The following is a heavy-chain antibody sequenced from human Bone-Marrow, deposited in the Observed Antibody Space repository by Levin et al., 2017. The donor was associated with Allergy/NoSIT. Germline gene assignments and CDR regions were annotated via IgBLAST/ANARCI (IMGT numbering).Heavy chain of an antibody. CDR2: ISGNSGTI. D-gene: IGHD2-2*02. CDR3: ARDPADNCDTGFFAPLHY. J-gene: IGHJ4*02. CDR1: GFTFSSHS. Sequence: SGGSLRLSCVASGFTFSSHSMNWVRQAPGKAPEWISYISGNSGTIHYADSVRGRFTISRDNAMNSLYLQMNSLRDEDTAVYYCARDPADNCDTGFFAPLHYWGQGALVTVSS. V-gene: IGHV3-48*02.